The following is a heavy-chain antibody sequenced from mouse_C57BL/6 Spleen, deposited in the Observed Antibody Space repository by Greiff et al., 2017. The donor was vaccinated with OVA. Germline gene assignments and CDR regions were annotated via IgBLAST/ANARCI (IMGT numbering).Heavy chain of an antibody. CDR3: VLNYGNYVDY. V-gene: IGHV1-52*01. Sequence: QVQLQQPGAELVRPGSSVKLSCKASGYTFTSYWMHWVKQRPIQGLEWIGNIDPSDSETHYNQKFKDKSTLTVDKSSSTAYMQLSSLTSEDSAVYYNVLNYGNYVDYWGQGTTLTVSS. D-gene: IGHD2-1*01. CDR1: GYTFTSYW. J-gene: IGHJ2*01. CDR2: IDPSDSET.